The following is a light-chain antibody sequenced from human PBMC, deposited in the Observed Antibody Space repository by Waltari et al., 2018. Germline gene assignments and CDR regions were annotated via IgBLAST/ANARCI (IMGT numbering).Light chain of an antibody. J-gene: IGKJ1*01. CDR1: QSISSW. CDR2: KAS. CDR3: QQCNTDWT. Sequence: DIQMTQSPSTLSASIGDRVTITCRASQSISSWVAWYQHKPGKAPKLLIYKASNLESGVPSRFSGSGSGTEFTLTISSLQPEDFATYYCQQCNTDWTFGQGTKVEIK. V-gene: IGKV1-5*03.